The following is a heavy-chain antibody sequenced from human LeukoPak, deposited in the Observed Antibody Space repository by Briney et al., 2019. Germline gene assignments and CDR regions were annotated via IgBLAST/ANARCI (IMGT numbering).Heavy chain of an antibody. CDR2: IYVSGST. Sequence: SQTLSLTCTVSGGSTTSYYWSWIRHPAGNGLEWIGRIYVSGSTNYNPSLKSRVTISVDTYKNQLSLKLRSVTAADTGVYYCASSGELGGGWLEPWGQGTLVTVFS. J-gene: IGHJ5*02. CDR3: ASSGELGGGWLEP. CDR1: GGSTTSYY. D-gene: IGHD1-7*01. V-gene: IGHV4-4*07.